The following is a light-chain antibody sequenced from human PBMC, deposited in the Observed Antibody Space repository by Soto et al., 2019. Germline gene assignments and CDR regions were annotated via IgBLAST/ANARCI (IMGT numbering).Light chain of an antibody. J-gene: IGKJ4*01. CDR1: QSLLYDNGYIY. CDR3: MQTLQTPRT. CDR2: LGS. Sequence: DIVMTQSPLSLPVTPGESASISCRSSQSLLYDNGYIYLDWYLQKPGRSPQLLIYLGSSRASGVPDRFSGSVSGTDFTLEISRVEAEDVGLYYCMQTLQTPRTFGGGTKVEIK. V-gene: IGKV2-28*01.